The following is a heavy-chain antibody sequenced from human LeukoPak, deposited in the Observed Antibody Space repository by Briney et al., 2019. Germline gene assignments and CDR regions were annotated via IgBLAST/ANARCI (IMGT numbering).Heavy chain of an antibody. V-gene: IGHV3-20*04. J-gene: IGHJ6*03. D-gene: IGHD2-8*01. CDR3: ARGGYCSNGVCSDYYMDV. CDR1: GFSLGDYG. CDR2: LNWNGHRT. Sequence: GGSLRLSCAASGFSLGDYGMSWVRQVPGKGLEWVSGLNWNGHRTGYADSVKGRFTISRDNAKNSLYLQMNSLRDEDTALYYCARGGYCSNGVCSDYYMDVWGKGTTVTVSS.